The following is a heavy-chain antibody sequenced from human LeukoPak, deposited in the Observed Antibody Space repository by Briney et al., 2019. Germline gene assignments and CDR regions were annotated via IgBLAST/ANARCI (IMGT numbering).Heavy chain of an antibody. D-gene: IGHD3-9*01. CDR2: IRYDGSNK. J-gene: IGHJ4*02. CDR1: GFTFSSYG. CDR3: AKDADYDILTVYFDY. V-gene: IGHV3-30*02. Sequence: GGSLRLSCAASGFTFSSYGMHWVRQAPGKGLEWVAFIRYDGSNKYYADSVKGRFTISRDNSKNTLYLQMNSLRAEDTAVYYCAKDADYDILTVYFDYWGQGTLVTVSP.